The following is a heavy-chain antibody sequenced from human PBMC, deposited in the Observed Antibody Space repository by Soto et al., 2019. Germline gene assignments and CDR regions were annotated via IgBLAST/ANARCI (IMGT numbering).Heavy chain of an antibody. CDR1: GFTFSSYA. CDR3: AREELLWLGELSTGVQH. Sequence: QVQLVESGGGVVQPGRSLRLSCAASGFTFSSYAMHWVRQAPGKGLEWVAVISYDGSNKYYADSVKGSFTISRDNSKNTLYLQMTSLRAEDTAVYYCAREELLWLGELSTGVQHWGQGTLVTVSS. V-gene: IGHV3-30-3*01. J-gene: IGHJ1*01. CDR2: ISYDGSNK. D-gene: IGHD3-10*01.